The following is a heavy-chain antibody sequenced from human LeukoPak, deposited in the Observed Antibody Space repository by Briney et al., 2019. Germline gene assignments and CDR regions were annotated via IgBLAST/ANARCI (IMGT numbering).Heavy chain of an antibody. CDR1: RFCFRNRW. V-gene: IGHV3-74*01. J-gene: IGHJ3*01. CDR3: ARRVGGYYPPVEAFDV. Sequence: GGSLRLSRAHSRFCFRNRWLHWVRQAPGKELVWVSRIYGDGSSTNYANSVMGRFTIFSDNAKNTLYLQMNSLRADDSAVYFCARRVGGYYPPVEAFDVWGQGTRVTVSS. D-gene: IGHD3-3*01. CDR2: IYGDGSST.